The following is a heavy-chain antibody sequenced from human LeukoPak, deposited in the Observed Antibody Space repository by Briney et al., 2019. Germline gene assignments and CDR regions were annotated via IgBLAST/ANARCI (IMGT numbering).Heavy chain of an antibody. CDR1: GGSISSYY. D-gene: IGHD5-12*01. CDR2: IYYSGST. J-gene: IGHJ6*02. V-gene: IGHV4-59*08. Sequence: SETLSLTCTVSGGSISSYYWSWIRQPPGKGLEWIGDIYYSGSTNYNPSLKSRVTISVDTSKNQFSLKLSSVTAADTAVYYCARHVATTWDYYYGMDVWGQGTTVTVSS. CDR3: ARHVATTWDYYYGMDV.